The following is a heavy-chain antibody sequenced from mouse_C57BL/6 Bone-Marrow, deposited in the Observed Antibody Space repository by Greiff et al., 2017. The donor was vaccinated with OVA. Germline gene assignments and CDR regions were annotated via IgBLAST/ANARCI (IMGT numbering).Heavy chain of an antibody. CDR2: IDPENGDT. CDR3: ARESDYDWDYYAMDY. V-gene: IGHV14-4*01. J-gene: IGHJ4*01. CDR1: GFNIKDDY. Sequence: EVQLQESGAELVRPGASVKLSCTASGFNIKDDYMHWVKQRPEQGLEWIGWIDPENGDTEYASKFQGKATITADTSSNTAYLQLSSLTSEDSAVYYCARESDYDWDYYAMDYWGQGTSVTVSS. D-gene: IGHD2-4*01.